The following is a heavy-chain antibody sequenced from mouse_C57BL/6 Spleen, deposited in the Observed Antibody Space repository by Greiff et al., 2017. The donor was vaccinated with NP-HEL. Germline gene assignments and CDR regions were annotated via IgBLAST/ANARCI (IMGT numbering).Heavy chain of an antibody. J-gene: IGHJ3*01. Sequence: EVKLMESGAELVKPGASVKLSCTASGFNIKDYYMPWVKQRTEQGLEWIGRIDPEDGETKYAPKFQGKATITADTSSNTAYLQLSSLTSEDTAVYYCALTTVHFAYWGQGTLVTVSA. V-gene: IGHV14-2*01. CDR1: GFNIKDYY. D-gene: IGHD1-1*01. CDR3: ALTTVHFAY. CDR2: IDPEDGET.